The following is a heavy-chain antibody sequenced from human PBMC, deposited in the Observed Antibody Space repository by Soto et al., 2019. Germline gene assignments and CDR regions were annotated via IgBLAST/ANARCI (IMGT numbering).Heavy chain of an antibody. CDR1: GFTFATYG. D-gene: IGHD4-4*01. Sequence: QVQLVESGGGVVQPGTSLRLSCAASGFTFATYGMHWVRQPPGKGLQWVAVTWYDGSENFYGDSVKGRFTISRDSSKNTLNQKMDSLTAEDRAVYYWATVFYSSSIDHWGQGTLVTV. V-gene: IGHV3-33*01. CDR3: ATVFYSSSIDH. CDR2: TWYDGSEN. J-gene: IGHJ4*02.